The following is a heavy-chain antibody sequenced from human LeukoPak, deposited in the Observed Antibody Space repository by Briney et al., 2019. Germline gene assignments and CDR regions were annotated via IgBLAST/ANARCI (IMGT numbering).Heavy chain of an antibody. Sequence: SETLSLTCTVSGDSISSYYWSWLRQPPGKGLEWIGYIFYTGSTNYNPSLKSRVTISVDTSKNQFSLKLSSVTAADTAVYYCATSGSGSYYQYFDYWGQGTLVTVSS. V-gene: IGHV4-59*01. J-gene: IGHJ4*02. CDR2: IFYTGST. CDR1: GDSISSYY. D-gene: IGHD3-10*01. CDR3: ATSGSGSYYQYFDY.